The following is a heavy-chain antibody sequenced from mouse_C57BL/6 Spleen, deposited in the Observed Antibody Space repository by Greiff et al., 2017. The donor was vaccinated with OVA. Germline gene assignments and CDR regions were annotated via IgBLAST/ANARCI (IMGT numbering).Heavy chain of an antibody. CDR3: ARSFYGSSYVRLFAY. D-gene: IGHD1-1*01. J-gene: IGHJ3*01. CDR2: INPNNGGT. Sequence: VQLKESGPELVKPGASVKISCKASGYTFTDYYMNWVKQSHGKSLEWIGDINPNNGGTSYNQKFKGKATLTVDKSSSTAYMELRSLTSEDSAVYYCARSFYGSSYVRLFAYWGQGTLVTVSA. V-gene: IGHV1-26*01. CDR1: GYTFTDYY.